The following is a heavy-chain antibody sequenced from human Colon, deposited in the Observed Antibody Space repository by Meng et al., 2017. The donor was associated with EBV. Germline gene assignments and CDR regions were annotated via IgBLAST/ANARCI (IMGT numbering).Heavy chain of an antibody. V-gene: IGHV4-34*01. J-gene: IGHJ4*02. Sequence: LQLVESAGGLVQPGGSLRLSCDASGLNFNKHWIHWFGQPPEKGLEWIGEINHSGSTNYNPSLKSRVTISVDTSKKQFSLKLSSVTAADTAVYYCARGPGGSYYLYYFDYWGQGTLVTVSS. CDR1: GLNFNKHW. CDR2: INHSGST. CDR3: ARGPGGSYYLYYFDY. D-gene: IGHD1-26*01.